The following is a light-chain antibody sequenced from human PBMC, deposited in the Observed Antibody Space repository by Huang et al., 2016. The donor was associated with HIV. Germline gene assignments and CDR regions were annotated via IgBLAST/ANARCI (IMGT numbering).Light chain of an antibody. CDR1: QSVLYSSNNKNY. V-gene: IGKV4-1*01. CDR2: WAS. CDR3: QQYYNTPLT. J-gene: IGKJ5*01. Sequence: DIVMTQSPDSLAVSLGERATINCQSSQSVLYSSNNKNYLAWYQQTPGQPPKLLISWASTRESGVPDRFSGGGSGTDFTLTISSLQAEDVAVYYCQQYYNTPLTFGQGTRLEIK.